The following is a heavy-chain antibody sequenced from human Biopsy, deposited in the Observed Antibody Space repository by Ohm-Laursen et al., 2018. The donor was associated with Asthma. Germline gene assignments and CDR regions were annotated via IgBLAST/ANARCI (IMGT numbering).Heavy chain of an antibody. V-gene: IGHV4-34*01. D-gene: IGHD6-19*01. J-gene: IGHJ4*02. Sequence: SDTLSLTCAVYGGYLTGHYWNWIRQPPGKGLEWIGEIDQSGYTNYNPSLKSRVTISADTSKNQFHLNLSSVTAADTAVYYCAREGVAGTHIEDWGQGTLVTVSS. CDR3: AREGVAGTHIED. CDR1: GGYLTGHY. CDR2: IDQSGYT.